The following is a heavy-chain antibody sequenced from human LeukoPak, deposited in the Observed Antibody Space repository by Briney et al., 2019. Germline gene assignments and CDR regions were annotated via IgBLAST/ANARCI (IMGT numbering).Heavy chain of an antibody. CDR1: GFNVGSNH. CDR3: AKDGGRLVGDTGDYYMDV. D-gene: IGHD1-26*01. V-gene: IGHV3-53*01. Sequence: GGSLRLSCAASGFNVGSNHINWVRQAPGKGLEWVSALYSGGSTYYADSVKGRFTVSRDNSKNTLYLQMNRLRAEDAAVYYCAKDGGRLVGDTGDYYMDVWGKGTTVTVSS. CDR2: LYSGGST. J-gene: IGHJ6*03.